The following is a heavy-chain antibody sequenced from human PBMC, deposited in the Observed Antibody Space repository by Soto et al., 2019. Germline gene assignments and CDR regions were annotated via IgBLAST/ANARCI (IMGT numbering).Heavy chain of an antibody. D-gene: IGHD2-15*01. Sequence: VQLVESGGGVVQPGRSLRLSCAASGFTFSNYAMYWVRQAPGKGLEWVAVISYDGNNKYYADSVKGRFTISRDNSKNTLYLQRNSLRAEDTAVYYCARAGCDGGTCYTLVGLRYGMDVWGQGTTVTVSS. CDR2: ISYDGNNK. J-gene: IGHJ6*02. CDR1: GFTFSNYA. CDR3: ARAGCDGGTCYTLVGLRYGMDV. V-gene: IGHV3-30-3*01.